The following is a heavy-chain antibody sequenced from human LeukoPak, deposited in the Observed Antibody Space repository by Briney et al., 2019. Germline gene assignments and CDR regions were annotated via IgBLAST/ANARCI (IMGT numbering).Heavy chain of an antibody. V-gene: IGHV3-23*01. J-gene: IGHJ4*01. CDR2: IRGSGGST. D-gene: IGHD3-22*01. Sequence: GGSLRLSCAASGFTFSSYAMTWVRQAPGKGLEWVSAIRGSGGSTTYADSVKGRFSISRDNSNNTLYLQMNSLRAEATAVYYCAKSFPPDSSGYWPYYFDYWGQGTLVTVSS. CDR1: GFTFSSYA. CDR3: AKSFPPDSSGYWPYYFDY.